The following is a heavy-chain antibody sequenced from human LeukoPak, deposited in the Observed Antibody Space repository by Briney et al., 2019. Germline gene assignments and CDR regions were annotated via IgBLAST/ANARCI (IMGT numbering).Heavy chain of an antibody. J-gene: IGHJ6*03. CDR2: IYASGST. D-gene: IGHD1-1*01. CDR1: GGSISSYY. CDR3: ARRGYPYYYMDV. V-gene: IGHV4-4*09. Sequence: SETLSLTCTVSGGSISSYYWSWIRQPPGKGLEWIGYIYASGSTNYNPSLKSRVTISVDTSKNQFSLKLSSVTAADTAVYYCARRGYPYYYMDVWGKGTTVTVSS.